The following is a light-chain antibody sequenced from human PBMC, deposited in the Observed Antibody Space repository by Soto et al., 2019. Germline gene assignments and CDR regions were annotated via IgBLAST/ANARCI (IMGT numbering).Light chain of an antibody. V-gene: IGLV2-23*02. J-gene: IGLJ2*01. Sequence: QSVLTQPASVSGSPGQSITISCTGSSSDVGPYNLVSWYQHHPSKAPKLMISEVVKRPSGVSNRFSGSKSGNTASLTISGLQAEDEADYYCCSYAGSSMFVFGGGTKLTVL. CDR1: SSDVGPYNL. CDR2: EVV. CDR3: CSYAGSSMFV.